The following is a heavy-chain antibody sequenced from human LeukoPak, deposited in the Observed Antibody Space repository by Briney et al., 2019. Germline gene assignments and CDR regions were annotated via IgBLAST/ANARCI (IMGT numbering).Heavy chain of an antibody. J-gene: IGHJ3*01. CDR2: ITHGGST. CDR3: ARETEKQWQY. D-gene: IGHD6-19*01. CDR1: GGSFSNYY. Sequence: SETLSLTCAVYGGSFSNYYWSWIRQSPGKGLEWIGEITHGGSTNYNPSLKSRVTISVDTSKNQFSLTLSSVTAADTAVYYCARETEKQWQYWGQGTLVTVSS. V-gene: IGHV4-34*01.